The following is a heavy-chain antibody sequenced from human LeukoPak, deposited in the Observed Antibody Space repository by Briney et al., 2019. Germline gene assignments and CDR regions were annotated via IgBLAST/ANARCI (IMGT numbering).Heavy chain of an antibody. D-gene: IGHD3-16*02. CDR2: ISGSGGST. J-gene: IGHJ3*02. CDR1: GFTFSSYA. Sequence: GGSLRLSCAASGFTFSSYAMSWVRQAPGKGLEWVSAISGSGGSTYYADSVKGRFTISRDNSKNTLYLQMNSLRAEDTAVYYCANDYVWGSYLAEAFDIWGQGTMVTVSS. V-gene: IGHV3-23*01. CDR3: ANDYVWGSYLAEAFDI.